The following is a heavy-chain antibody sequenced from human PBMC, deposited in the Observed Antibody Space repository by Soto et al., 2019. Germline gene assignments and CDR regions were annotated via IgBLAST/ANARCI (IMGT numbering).Heavy chain of an antibody. CDR1: GGSISSGRW. CDR2: IYHSGNT. CDR3: STRRGRLDGVDV. V-gene: IGHV4-4*02. J-gene: IGHJ6*02. Sequence: QVQLQESGPRLVKPSGTLSLTCAVSGGSISSGRWWTWVRQTPGQGLEWLGEIYHSGNTDYNPSLKRRVSISVARSKSQFSLHLTSVTAADTAVYYCSTRRGRLDGVDVWGQGTTVTVSS. D-gene: IGHD1-26*01.